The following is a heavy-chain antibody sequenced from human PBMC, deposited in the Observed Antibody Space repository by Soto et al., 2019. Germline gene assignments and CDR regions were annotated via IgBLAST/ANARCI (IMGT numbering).Heavy chain of an antibody. V-gene: IGHV1-18*01. Sequence: QVQLVQSGAEVKKPGASVKVSCKASGYIFTSYGISWVRQAPGQGLEWMGWISPYNGNTNYAQKPQGRVTMTTDKSTSTAYMELKSLRSDDTAVYYCARDIRIAARVQYYYYGLDVWGQGTTVTVSS. CDR1: GYIFTSYG. D-gene: IGHD6-6*01. CDR2: ISPYNGNT. CDR3: ARDIRIAARVQYYYYGLDV. J-gene: IGHJ6*02.